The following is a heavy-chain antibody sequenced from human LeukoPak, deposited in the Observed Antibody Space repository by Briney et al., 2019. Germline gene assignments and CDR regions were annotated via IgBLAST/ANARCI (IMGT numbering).Heavy chain of an antibody. CDR1: GFTVSSNY. CDR3: ANGNPPDYYYGMDV. J-gene: IGHJ6*02. Sequence: GGSLRLSCAASGFTVSSNYMSWVRQAPGKGLEWVSVIYSGGSTYYADSVKGRFTISRDNSKNTLYLQMNSLRAEDTAVYYCANGNPPDYYYGMDVWGQGTTVTVSS. V-gene: IGHV3-66*01. CDR2: IYSGGST.